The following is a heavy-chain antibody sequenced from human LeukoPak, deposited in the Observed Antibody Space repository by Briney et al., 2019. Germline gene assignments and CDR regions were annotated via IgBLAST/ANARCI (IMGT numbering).Heavy chain of an antibody. D-gene: IGHD3-10*01. CDR2: ISAYNGNT. CDR1: GYTFTSYG. Sequence: ASVKVSCKASGYTFTSYGISWVRQAPGQGLEWMGWISAYNGNTSYAQKLQGRVTMTTDTSTSTAYMELRSLRSDDTAVYYCARESVRFGELLYYYGMDVWGQGTTVTVSS. V-gene: IGHV1-18*01. CDR3: ARESVRFGELLYYYGMDV. J-gene: IGHJ6*02.